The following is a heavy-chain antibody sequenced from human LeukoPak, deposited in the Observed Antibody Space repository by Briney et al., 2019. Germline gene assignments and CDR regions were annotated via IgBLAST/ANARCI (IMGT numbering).Heavy chain of an antibody. D-gene: IGHD5-12*01. CDR1: GFTFDDYA. CDR2: ISWNSGSI. CDR3: AKDGRGAVATVFDY. V-gene: IGHV3-9*01. Sequence: PGGSLRLSCAASGFTFDDYAMHWVRQAPGKGLEGVSGISWNSGSIGYADSVKGRFTISRDNAKNSLYLQMNSLRAEDTALYYCAKDGRGAVATVFDYWGQGTLVTVSS. J-gene: IGHJ4*02.